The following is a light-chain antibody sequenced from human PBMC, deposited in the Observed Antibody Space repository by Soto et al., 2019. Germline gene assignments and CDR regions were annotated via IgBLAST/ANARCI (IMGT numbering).Light chain of an antibody. CDR1: QAVRNN. Sequence: EILLTQSPSTLPLPPGERATLSCRASQAVRNNLAWYQQRPGQVPRLLIYDTSSRATGIPARFSGSGSGTDFTLTISSLAPEDFEVYYCQQHSNSPLTFGGGTKVDIK. J-gene: IGKJ4*01. CDR2: DTS. V-gene: IGKV3-11*01. CDR3: QQHSNSPLT.